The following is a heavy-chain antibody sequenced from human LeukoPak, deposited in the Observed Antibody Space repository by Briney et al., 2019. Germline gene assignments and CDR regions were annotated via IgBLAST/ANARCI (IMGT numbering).Heavy chain of an antibody. CDR2: ISNTGNAL. J-gene: IGHJ4*02. CDR1: GFSFSSYG. D-gene: IGHD5/OR15-5a*01. CDR3: AVSPRTPVST. V-gene: IGHV3-48*04. Sequence: GGFLRLSCAASGFSFSSYGMHWVRQAPGKGLEWISGISNTGNALYADSVKGRFTISRDNVKNAVYLQMHSLRGEDTAVYHCAVSPRTPVSTWGQGTLVTVSS.